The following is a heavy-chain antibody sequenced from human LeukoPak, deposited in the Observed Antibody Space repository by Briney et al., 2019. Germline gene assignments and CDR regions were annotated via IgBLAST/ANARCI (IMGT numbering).Heavy chain of an antibody. CDR2: IRNKTNNYAT. V-gene: IGHV3-73*01. Sequence: GGSLRLSCAASGFTFSGSAIHWVRQASGKGLEWVGRIRNKTNNYATAYAASVKGRFTISRDDSKNTAYLQMNSLKIEDTAVYYCSSFVGYCRGGKCYGGMGVNYYYMDVWGKGTTVTVSS. J-gene: IGHJ6*03. CDR3: SSFVGYCRGGKCYGGMGVNYYYMDV. D-gene: IGHD2-15*01. CDR1: GFTFSGSA.